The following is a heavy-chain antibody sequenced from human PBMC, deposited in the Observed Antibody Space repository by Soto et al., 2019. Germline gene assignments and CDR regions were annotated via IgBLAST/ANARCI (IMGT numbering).Heavy chain of an antibody. CDR2: IYHSGST. J-gene: IGHJ5*02. CDR3: ARDLLSRGGHWFDP. CDR1: GGSISSGGYS. D-gene: IGHD2-15*01. V-gene: IGHV4-30-2*01. Sequence: PSETLSLTCAVSGGSISSGGYSWSWIRQPPGKGLEWIAYIYHSGSTYYNPSLKSRVTISVDRSKNQFSLKLSSVTAADTAVYYCARDLLSRGGHWFDPWGQGTLVTVSS.